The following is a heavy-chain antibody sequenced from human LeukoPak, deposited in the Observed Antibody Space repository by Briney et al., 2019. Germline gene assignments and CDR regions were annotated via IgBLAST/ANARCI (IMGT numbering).Heavy chain of an antibody. CDR2: ISGSGGST. J-gene: IGHJ3*02. CDR3: AKIVVVVAATHDAFDI. CDR1: GFTFSSYA. Sequence: PGGSLRLSCAASGFTFSSYAMSWVRQAPGKGLEWVSAISGSGGSTYYADSVKGRFTISRDNSKNTLYLQMDSLRAEDTAVYYCAKIVVVVAATHDAFDIWGQGTMVTVSS. V-gene: IGHV3-23*01. D-gene: IGHD2-15*01.